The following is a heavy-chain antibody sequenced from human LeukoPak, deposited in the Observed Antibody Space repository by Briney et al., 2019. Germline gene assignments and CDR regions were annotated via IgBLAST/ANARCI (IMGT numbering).Heavy chain of an antibody. CDR3: ATSSFTTVTSKWYYYYMDV. D-gene: IGHD4-11*01. CDR2: INVGNGNT. Sequence: ASVKVSCKASGYIFSSYAMHWVRQAPGQRLEWMGWINVGNGNTKYSQKFQGRVTITRDTSASTAYMEVSSLRSEDTAVYYCATSSFTTVTSKWYYYYMDVWGKGTTVTVSS. V-gene: IGHV1-3*01. CDR1: GYIFSSYA. J-gene: IGHJ6*03.